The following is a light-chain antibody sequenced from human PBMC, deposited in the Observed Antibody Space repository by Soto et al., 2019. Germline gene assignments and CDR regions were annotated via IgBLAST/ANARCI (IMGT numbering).Light chain of an antibody. CDR2: AAS. CDR1: QSISSY. Sequence: DIQMTQSPSSLSASVGDRVTITCPASQSISSYLNWYQQKPGKAHKLLIYAASSLQSGVPSRFSGSGSGTDFTLTVSSLQPEDFATYYCQQGYSTPITFGQGTGLEIK. J-gene: IGKJ5*01. CDR3: QQGYSTPIT. V-gene: IGKV1-39*01.